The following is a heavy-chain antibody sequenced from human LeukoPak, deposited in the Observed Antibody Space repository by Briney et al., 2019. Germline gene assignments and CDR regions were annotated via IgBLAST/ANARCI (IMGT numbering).Heavy chain of an antibody. J-gene: IGHJ6*03. Sequence: PSETLSLTCTVSGGSISSSSYYWGWIRQPPGKGLEWIGSIYYSGSTYYNPSLKSRVTISVDTSKNQFSLKLSSVTAADTAVYYCARAVSFGPTYYDILTGGPYYYYYMDVWGKGTTVTISS. D-gene: IGHD3-9*01. V-gene: IGHV4-39*07. CDR2: IYYSGST. CDR1: GGSISSSSYY. CDR3: ARAVSFGPTYYDILTGGPYYYYYMDV.